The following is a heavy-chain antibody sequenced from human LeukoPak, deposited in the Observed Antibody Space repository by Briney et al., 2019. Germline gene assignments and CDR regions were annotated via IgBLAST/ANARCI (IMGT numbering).Heavy chain of an antibody. J-gene: IGHJ4*02. D-gene: IGHD3-10*01. CDR2: MNPNSGRT. Sequence: GASVKVSCKASGYTLTSYDINWVRQATGQGLEWMGWMNPNSGRTGYAQNFQGRITITRNTSISTAYMELSRLRSDDTAVYYCASLSAPGGPYYFDYWGQGTLVTVSS. V-gene: IGHV1-8*01. CDR1: GYTLTSYD. CDR3: ASLSAPGGPYYFDY.